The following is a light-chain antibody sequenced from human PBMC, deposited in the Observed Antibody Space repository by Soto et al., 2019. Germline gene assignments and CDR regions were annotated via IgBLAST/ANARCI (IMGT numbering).Light chain of an antibody. J-gene: IGKJ4*01. Sequence: DIQMTQSPSSLSASVGDRVTITCRASQSISSYLNWYQQRPGKDPKLLIYAASNLQSGVPSRFSGSGSGTGFTLTISSLQPEDFATYYCQQSYSAPLTFGGGTKVEIK. CDR3: QQSYSAPLT. V-gene: IGKV1-39*01. CDR1: QSISSY. CDR2: AAS.